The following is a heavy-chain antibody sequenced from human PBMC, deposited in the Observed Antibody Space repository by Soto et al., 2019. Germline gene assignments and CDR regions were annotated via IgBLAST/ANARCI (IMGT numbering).Heavy chain of an antibody. J-gene: IGHJ6*02. CDR2: INAGNGNT. V-gene: IGHV1-3*01. Sequence: QVQLVQSAAEMKKPGASVKVSCKASGYTFTSYAIHWVRQAPGQRLEWMGWINAGNGNTKYSQKFQGRVTISRDTYAGTAYMELSSLMSEDTAVYYCAKDFDYYYYAMDVWGQGTTVTVSS. CDR1: GYTFTSYA. CDR3: AKDFDYYYYAMDV. D-gene: IGHD3-3*01.